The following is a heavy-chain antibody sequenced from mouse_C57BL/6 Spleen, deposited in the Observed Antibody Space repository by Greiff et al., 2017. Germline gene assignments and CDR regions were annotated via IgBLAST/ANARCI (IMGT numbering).Heavy chain of an antibody. V-gene: IGHV1-69*01. J-gene: IGHJ2*01. CDR1: GYTFTSYW. CDR2: IDPSDSYT. D-gene: IGHD2-4*01. Sequence: VQLQQPGAELVMPGASVKMSCKASGYTFTSYWMHWVKQRPGQGLEWIGEIDPSDSYTNYNQKLKGKSTLTVDKSSSTAYMQLSSLTSEDSAVYYCARKGGYDYDYFDYWGQGTTLTVSS. CDR3: ARKGGYDYDYFDY.